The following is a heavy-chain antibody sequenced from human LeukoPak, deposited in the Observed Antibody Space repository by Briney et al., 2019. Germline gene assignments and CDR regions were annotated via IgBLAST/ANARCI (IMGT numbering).Heavy chain of an antibody. CDR2: INHSGST. V-gene: IGHV4-34*01. J-gene: IGHJ5*02. CDR1: GGSFSGYY. D-gene: IGHD6-13*01. Sequence: SETLSLTCAVYGGSFSGYYWSWIRQPPGKGLEWIGEINHSGSTNYNPSLKSRVTISVDTSKNQFSLKLSSVTAEDTAVYYCARDYRQQLVVWFDPWGQGTPVTVSS. CDR3: ARDYRQQLVVWFDP.